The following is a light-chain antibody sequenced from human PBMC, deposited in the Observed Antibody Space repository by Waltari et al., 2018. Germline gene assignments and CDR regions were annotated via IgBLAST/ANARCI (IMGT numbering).Light chain of an antibody. CDR1: RSNIRPGYA. CDR2: GNN. Sequence: QSVLTQPPSVSGAPGQRVTIPCTGSRSNIRPGYAVHWYQQPAGTAPKLLNYGNNNRPSGVPDRFSGSKSGTSASLAITGLQAEDEADYYCQSYGSDWVFGGGTKLTVL. CDR3: QSYGSDWV. V-gene: IGLV1-40*01. J-gene: IGLJ3*02.